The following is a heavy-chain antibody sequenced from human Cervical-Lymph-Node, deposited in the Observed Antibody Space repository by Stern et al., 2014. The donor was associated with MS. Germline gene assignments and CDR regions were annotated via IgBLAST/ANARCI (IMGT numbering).Heavy chain of an antibody. CDR2: IYQSGST. D-gene: IGHD6-13*01. CDR1: GGSIGSGGDS. CDR3: ARVRQQLQPGAFDI. Sequence: QLQLQESGSGLVKPSQTLSLTCAVSGGSIGSGGDSWGWIWQPPGGGLEWIGYIYQSGSTYYTPSLKSRVPMSVDRSKNQFSLKVNSVTAADTAVYYCARVRQQLQPGAFDIWGQGTMVTVSS. V-gene: IGHV4-30-2*01. J-gene: IGHJ3*02.